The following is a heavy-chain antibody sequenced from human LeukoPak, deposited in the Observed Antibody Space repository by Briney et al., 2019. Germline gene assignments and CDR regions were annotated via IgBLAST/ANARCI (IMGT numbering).Heavy chain of an antibody. D-gene: IGHD1-7*01. CDR2: VYTSGST. Sequence: KSSETLSLTCSVSGGSIRGYYWTWIRQRAGKGLEWIGRVYTSGSTHYNPSLKTRLTMSLDTSKNQFSLKLSSVTAADTAMYYCARIITGTTTAFDIWGQGTMVTVSS. V-gene: IGHV4-4*07. J-gene: IGHJ3*02. CDR1: GGSIRGYY. CDR3: ARIITGTTTAFDI.